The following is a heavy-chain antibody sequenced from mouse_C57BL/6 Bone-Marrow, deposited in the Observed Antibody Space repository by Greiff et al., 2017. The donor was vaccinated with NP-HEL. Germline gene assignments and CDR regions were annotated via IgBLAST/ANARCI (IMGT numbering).Heavy chain of an antibody. J-gene: IGHJ3*01. D-gene: IGHD2-5*01. CDR1: GFTFSSYG. CDR3: ARQGYYSNYGAY. V-gene: IGHV5-6*01. Sequence: EVKLMESGGDLVKPGGSLKLSCAASGFTFSSYGMSWVRQTPDKRLEWVATISSGGSYTYYPDSVKGRFTLSRDHAKNTLYLQMSMLKSEDTAMYYCARQGYYSNYGAYWGQGTLVTVSA. CDR2: ISSGGSYT.